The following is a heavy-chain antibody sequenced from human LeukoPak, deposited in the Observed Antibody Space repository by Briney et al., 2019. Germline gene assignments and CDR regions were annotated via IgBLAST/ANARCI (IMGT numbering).Heavy chain of an antibody. CDR2: ISGSGGST. V-gene: IGHV3-23*01. J-gene: IGHJ2*01. Sequence: GGSLRLSCAASGFTFSSYAMSWVRQAPGKGLEWVPAISGSGGSTYYADSVKGRFTISRDNSKNTLYLQMNSLRAEDTAVYYCAKCRSMVRGVSYWYFDLWGRGTLVTVSS. D-gene: IGHD3-10*01. CDR1: GFTFSSYA. CDR3: AKCRSMVRGVSYWYFDL.